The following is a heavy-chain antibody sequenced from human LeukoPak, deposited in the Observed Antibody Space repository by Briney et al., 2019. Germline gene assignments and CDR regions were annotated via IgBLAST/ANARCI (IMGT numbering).Heavy chain of an antibody. CDR2: IKQDGSEK. CDR3: ARDAEVGTLFGVLSRYNWFDP. V-gene: IGHV3-7*01. Sequence: GGSLRLSCAASGFSFSYYWMSWVRQAPGKGLEWVANIKQDGSEKYYLDSVKGRFTISRDNAKKSLYLQMSSLRAEDTAVYYCARDAEVGTLFGVLSRYNWFDPWGQGALVTVSS. J-gene: IGHJ5*02. D-gene: IGHD3-3*01. CDR1: GFSFSYYW.